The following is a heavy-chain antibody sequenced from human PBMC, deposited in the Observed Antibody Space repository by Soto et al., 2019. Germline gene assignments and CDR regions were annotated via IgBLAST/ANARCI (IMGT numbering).Heavy chain of an antibody. CDR3: ARDLSDY. CDR2: VYYDGSNQ. Sequence: QVQLVESGGGVVQPGTSPRLSCAASGFTFKNYGMHWVRQAPGKGLEWVAIVYYDGSNQYYADSVKGRFTISRDNSKNTLYLQMISLRVDDTAMYYCARDLSDYWGQGTLVTVSS. J-gene: IGHJ4*02. V-gene: IGHV3-33*01. CDR1: GFTFKNYG.